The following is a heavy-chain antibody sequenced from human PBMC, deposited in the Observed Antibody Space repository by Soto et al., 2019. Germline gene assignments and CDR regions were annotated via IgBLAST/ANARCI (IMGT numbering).Heavy chain of an antibody. J-gene: IGHJ4*02. Sequence: QVQLVQSGAEEKKPGASVKVSCKASGYTFTSYAMHWVRQAPGQRLEWMGWINAGNGNTKYSQKSQGRVTITRATSASTAYMELSSLRSEATAVYYCARAVAVPADFDYWGQGTLVTVSS. D-gene: IGHD6-19*01. V-gene: IGHV1-3*05. CDR1: GYTFTSYA. CDR2: INAGNGNT. CDR3: ARAVAVPADFDY.